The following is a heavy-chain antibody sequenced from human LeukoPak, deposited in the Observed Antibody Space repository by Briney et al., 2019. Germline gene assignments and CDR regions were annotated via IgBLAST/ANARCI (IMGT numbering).Heavy chain of an antibody. V-gene: IGHV3-9*01. J-gene: IGHJ4*02. CDR2: ISWNSGSI. CDR1: GFTFDDYA. Sequence: GRSLRLSCAASGFTFDDYAMHWVRQAPGKGLEWVSGISWNSGSIGYADSVKGRFTISRDNAKNSLYLQMNSLRAEDTALYYCAKDKDSYGDPMFDYRGQGTLVTVSS. D-gene: IGHD4-17*01. CDR3: AKDKDSYGDPMFDY.